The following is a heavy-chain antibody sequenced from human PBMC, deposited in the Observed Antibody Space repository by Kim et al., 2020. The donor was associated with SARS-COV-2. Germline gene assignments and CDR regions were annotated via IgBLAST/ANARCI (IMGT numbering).Heavy chain of an antibody. J-gene: IGHJ3*02. Sequence: GGSLRLSCAASGFTFSSYAMSWVRQAPGKGLEWVSAISGSGGSTYYADSVKGRFTISRDNSKNTLYLQMNSLRAEDTAVYYCAKDGLAVSYDSSGYFDAFDIWGQGTMVTVSS. V-gene: IGHV3-23*01. D-gene: IGHD3-22*01. CDR1: GFTFSSYA. CDR2: ISGSGGST. CDR3: AKDGLAVSYDSSGYFDAFDI.